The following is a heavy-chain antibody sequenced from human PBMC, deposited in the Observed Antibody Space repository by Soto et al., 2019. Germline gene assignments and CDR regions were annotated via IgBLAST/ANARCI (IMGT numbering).Heavy chain of an antibody. J-gene: IGHJ4*02. V-gene: IGHV1-69*13. CDR1: GGTFSSYA. CDR3: ARVSKYSSSGPFFDY. CDR2: IIPIFGTA. Sequence: ASVKVSCKASGGTFSSYAISWVRQAPGQGLEWMGGIIPIFGTANYAQKFQGRVTITADESTSTAYMELSSLRSEDTAVYYCARVSKYSSSGPFFDYWGQGXLVTVYS. D-gene: IGHD6-6*01.